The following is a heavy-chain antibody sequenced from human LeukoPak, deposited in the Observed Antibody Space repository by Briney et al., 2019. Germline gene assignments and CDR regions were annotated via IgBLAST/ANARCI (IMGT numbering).Heavy chain of an antibody. CDR1: GFTFSSYS. J-gene: IGHJ4*02. CDR2: ISSSSSYI. D-gene: IGHD2-2*01. V-gene: IGHV3-21*01. Sequence: GGSLRLSCAASGFTFSSYSMNWVRQAPGKGLEWVSSISSSSSYIYYADSVKGRFTISRDNAKNSLYLQMNSLRAEDTAVYYCARDLWGHCSSTSCLGGFDYWGQGTLVTVSS. CDR3: ARDLWGHCSSTSCLGGFDY.